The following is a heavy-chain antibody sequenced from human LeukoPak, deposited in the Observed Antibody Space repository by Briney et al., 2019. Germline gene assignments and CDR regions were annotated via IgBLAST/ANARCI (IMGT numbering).Heavy chain of an antibody. CDR1: GFTFGDYA. CDR2: LRSRRYGGAT. Sequence: GGSLRLSCTASGFTFGDYAMSWVRQAPGKGLEWVGILRSRRYGGATEYAASVKGRFTISRDDSKSVAYLHINSLKTEDTAVYYCTRDILSGWYYFDFWGQGTLLTVSS. D-gene: IGHD6-19*01. J-gene: IGHJ4*02. CDR3: TRDILSGWYYFDF. V-gene: IGHV3-49*04.